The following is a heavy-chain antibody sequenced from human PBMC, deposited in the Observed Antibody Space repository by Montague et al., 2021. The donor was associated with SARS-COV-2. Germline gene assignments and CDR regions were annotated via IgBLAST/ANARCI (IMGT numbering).Heavy chain of an antibody. V-gene: IGHV3-30-3*01. Sequence: SLRLSCAASGFTFRSQAMHWVRQAPGKGLEWVALISYDGTNHWYADSVRGRFTISRDNSKNTVSLHMNSLRPDDSALYYCATIPGAAACALDVWGQGTSVTVSS. J-gene: IGHJ6*02. CDR2: ISYDGTNH. CDR1: GFTFRSQA. D-gene: IGHD6-13*01. CDR3: ATIPGAAACALDV.